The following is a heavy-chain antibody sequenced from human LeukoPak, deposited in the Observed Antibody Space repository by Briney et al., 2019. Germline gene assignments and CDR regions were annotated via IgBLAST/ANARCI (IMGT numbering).Heavy chain of an antibody. D-gene: IGHD1-26*01. CDR3: ARDFGGSYYDY. CDR2: ISSSSSYI. Sequence: GGSLRLSCAASGFTFSSYSMNWVRQAPGKGLEWVSSISSSSSYIYYADSVKGRFTISRDNAKSSLYLQMNSLRAEDTAVYYCARDFGGSYYDYWGQGTLVTVSS. J-gene: IGHJ4*02. V-gene: IGHV3-21*01. CDR1: GFTFSSYS.